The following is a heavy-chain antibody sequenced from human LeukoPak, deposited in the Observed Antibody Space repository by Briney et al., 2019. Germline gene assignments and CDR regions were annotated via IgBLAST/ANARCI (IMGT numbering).Heavy chain of an antibody. Sequence: RASVKVSCKASGYTFTSYGISWVRQAPGQGLEWMGWISAYNGNTNYAQKLQGRVTMTTDTSTSTAYMELRSLRSDDTAVYYCLLRYFDWLLSGPHYFDYWGQGTLVTVSS. CDR3: LLRYFDWLLSGPHYFDY. CDR1: GYTFTSYG. J-gene: IGHJ4*02. CDR2: ISAYNGNT. D-gene: IGHD3-9*01. V-gene: IGHV1-18*01.